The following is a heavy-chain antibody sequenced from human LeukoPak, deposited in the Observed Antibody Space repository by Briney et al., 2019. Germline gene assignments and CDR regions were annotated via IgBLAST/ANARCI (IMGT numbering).Heavy chain of an antibody. Sequence: PSETLSLTCTVSGGSIGSGDCYWSWIRQPPGKGLEWIGYIYYSGSTYYNPSLKSRVTISVHTSKTQFSLKLSPMTAADTAVYYCARYYDFLNWFDPWGQGTLVTVSS. J-gene: IGHJ5*02. CDR3: ARYYDFLNWFDP. V-gene: IGHV4-30-4*01. CDR1: GGSIGSGDCY. D-gene: IGHD3-3*01. CDR2: IYYSGST.